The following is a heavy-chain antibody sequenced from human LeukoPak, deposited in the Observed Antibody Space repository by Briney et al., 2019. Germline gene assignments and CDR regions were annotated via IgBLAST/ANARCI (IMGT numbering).Heavy chain of an antibody. Sequence: GGSLRLSCAASGFTFSGYDLHWVRQPTGKGLEWVSGIGTAGDTYYLGSVKGRFTISRENAKNSLYLQMNILRAGDTAVYYCARCRSPTLGYFDLWGRGTLVTVSS. CDR1: GFTFSGYD. J-gene: IGHJ2*01. CDR3: ARCRSPTLGYFDL. D-gene: IGHD1-26*01. CDR2: IGTAGDT. V-gene: IGHV3-13*01.